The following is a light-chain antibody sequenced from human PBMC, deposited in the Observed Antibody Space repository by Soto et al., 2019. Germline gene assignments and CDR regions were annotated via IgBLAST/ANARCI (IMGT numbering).Light chain of an antibody. CDR1: SSNVGRNY. V-gene: IGLV1-47*01. CDR3: AAWDDSLSAVV. J-gene: IGLJ2*01. Sequence: QSVLTQPPSASGTPGQRVTISCSGSSSNVGRNYVSWYQQLPGRAPKLVIYNNNQRPSGVPDRFSGSKSGTSASLAISGLRSEDEADYYCAAWDDSLSAVVFGGGTQLTVL. CDR2: NNN.